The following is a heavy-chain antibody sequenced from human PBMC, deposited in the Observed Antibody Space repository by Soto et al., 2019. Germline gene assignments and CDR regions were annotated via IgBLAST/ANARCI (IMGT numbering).Heavy chain of an antibody. CDR2: IYYSGST. Sequence: SETLSLTCTVSGGSISSSSYYWGWIRQPPGKGLEWIGSIYYSGSTYYNPSLKSRVTISVDTSKNQFSLKLSSVTAADTAVYYCARNRKTDIVVVVAATPNWFDPWGQGTLVTVSS. D-gene: IGHD2-15*01. CDR3: ARNRKTDIVVVVAATPNWFDP. CDR1: GGSISSSSYY. V-gene: IGHV4-39*01. J-gene: IGHJ5*02.